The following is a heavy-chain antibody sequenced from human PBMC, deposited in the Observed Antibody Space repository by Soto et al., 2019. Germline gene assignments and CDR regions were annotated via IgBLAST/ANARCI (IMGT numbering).Heavy chain of an antibody. D-gene: IGHD4-17*01. J-gene: IGHJ4*02. CDR2: MNPNSGNT. Sequence: QVQLVQSGAEVKKPGASVKVSCKASGYTFTSYDINWVRQATGQGLEWMGWMNPNSGNTGYAQKFQGRVTMTRNTSISTAYKGLRRLRSEATAVYYWARTLYGDNVDYWGQGTLVTVSS. CDR1: GYTFTSYD. V-gene: IGHV1-8*01. CDR3: ARTLYGDNVDY.